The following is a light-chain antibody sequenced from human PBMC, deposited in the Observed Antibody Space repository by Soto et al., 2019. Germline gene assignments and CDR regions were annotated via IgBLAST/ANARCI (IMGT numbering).Light chain of an antibody. Sequence: QSVLTQSPSASASLGASVKLTCTLSSGHSSYAIAWHQQQPEKGPRYLMKLNSDGSHSKGDGIPDRFSGSSSGAERYLTISSLQSEDEADYYCQTWGTGIQVFVGGTKVTVL. CDR1: SGHSSYA. J-gene: IGLJ2*01. CDR2: LNSDGSH. V-gene: IGLV4-69*01. CDR3: QTWGTGIQV.